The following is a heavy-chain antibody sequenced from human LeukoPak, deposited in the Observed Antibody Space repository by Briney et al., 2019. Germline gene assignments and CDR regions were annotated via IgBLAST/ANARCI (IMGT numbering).Heavy chain of an antibody. CDR3: ARRRITMVRGVMDWFDP. V-gene: IGHV4-34*12. CDR1: GGSFSGYY. Sequence: SETLSLTCAVYGGSFSGYYWSWIRQPPGKGLEWIGEIIHSGSTNYNPSLKSRVTISIDTSKNQFSLKLSSVTAADTAVYYCARRRITMVRGVMDWFDPWGQGTLVTVSS. D-gene: IGHD3-10*01. CDR2: IIHSGST. J-gene: IGHJ5*02.